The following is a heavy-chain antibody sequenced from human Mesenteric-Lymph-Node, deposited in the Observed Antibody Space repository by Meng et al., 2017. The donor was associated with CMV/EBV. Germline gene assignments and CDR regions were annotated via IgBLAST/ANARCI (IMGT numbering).Heavy chain of an antibody. CDR1: GGSSDNYY. D-gene: IGHD3-22*01. CDR2: IYSTGYT. J-gene: IGHJ5*02. V-gene: IGHV4-59*01. Sequence: SETLSLTCNVSGGSSDNYYWNWIRQPPGQGLEWIGYIYSTGYTDYNPSLKSRVTISIDTSKKHFSLKLYSVTAADSAMYYCARADTSDHFPLDLWGRGTLVTVSS. CDR3: ARADTSDHFPLDL.